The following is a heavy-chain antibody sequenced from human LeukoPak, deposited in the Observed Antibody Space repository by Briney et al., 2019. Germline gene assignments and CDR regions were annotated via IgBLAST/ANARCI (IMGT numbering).Heavy chain of an antibody. Sequence: ASVKVSCKASGYTFTGYYMHWVRQAPGQGLEWMGWINPNSGGTNYAQKFQGRVTMPRDTSISTAYMELSRLRSDDTAVYYCARSSGWETGYYYMDVWGKGTTVTISS. CDR1: GYTFTGYY. V-gene: IGHV1-2*02. J-gene: IGHJ6*03. CDR3: ARSSGWETGYYYMDV. CDR2: INPNSGGT. D-gene: IGHD6-19*01.